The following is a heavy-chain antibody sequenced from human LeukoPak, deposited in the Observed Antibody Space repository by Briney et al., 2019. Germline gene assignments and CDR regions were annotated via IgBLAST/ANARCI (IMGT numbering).Heavy chain of an antibody. V-gene: IGHV3-33*01. J-gene: IGHJ4*02. CDR3: ARDPYGSGDGYFDY. CDR2: IWYNGSKK. Sequence: GRSLRLSCAASESTFSGHGMHWVRQAPGKGREGLAIIWYNGSKKYYAESVKGRFTISRDNSKNTLYLQMSSLRAEDTAVYYCARDPYGSGDGYFDYWGQGTLVTVSS. CDR1: ESTFSGHG. D-gene: IGHD3-10*01.